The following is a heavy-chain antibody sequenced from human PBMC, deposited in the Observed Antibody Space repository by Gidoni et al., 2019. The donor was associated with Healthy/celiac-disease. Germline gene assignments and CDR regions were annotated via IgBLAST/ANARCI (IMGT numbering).Heavy chain of an antibody. CDR2: CSGSGGRT. CDR3: AKVGDTAMVGDGFDP. Sequence: EVQLLESGGGLVQPGGSLRLSCAASRFTFSRYAMGWVRQAPGQGLGGGSACSGSGGRTYYADSVKGRFTISRDNSKNTLYLQMNSLRGEDTAVYYCAKVGDTAMVGDGFDPWGQGTLVTVSS. CDR1: RFTFSRYA. V-gene: IGHV3-23*01. J-gene: IGHJ5*02. D-gene: IGHD5-18*01.